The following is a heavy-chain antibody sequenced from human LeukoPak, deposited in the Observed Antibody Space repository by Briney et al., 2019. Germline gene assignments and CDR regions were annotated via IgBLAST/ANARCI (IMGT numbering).Heavy chain of an antibody. CDR2: IYSGGST. Sequence: GGSLRLSCAASGFTFSSYAMSWVRQAPGKGLEWVSVIYSGGSTYYADSVKGRFTISRDNSKNTLYLQMNSLRAEDTAVYYCARGVSYGGCFDYWGQGTLVTVSS. CDR1: GFTFSSYA. D-gene: IGHD4-23*01. CDR3: ARGVSYGGCFDY. V-gene: IGHV3-53*01. J-gene: IGHJ4*02.